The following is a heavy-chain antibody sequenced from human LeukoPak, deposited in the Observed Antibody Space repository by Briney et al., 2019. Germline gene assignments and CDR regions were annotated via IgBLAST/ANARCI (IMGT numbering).Heavy chain of an antibody. CDR3: ASMGSGSYPTSFDY. Sequence: GGSLRLSCAASGFTFSSYSMNWVRQAPGKGLEWVSSISSSSSYIYYADSVKGRFTISRDNAKNSLYLQVNSLRAEDTAVYYCASMGSGSYPTSFDYWGQGTLVTVSS. CDR1: GFTFSSYS. J-gene: IGHJ4*02. D-gene: IGHD3-10*01. CDR2: ISSSSSYI. V-gene: IGHV3-21*01.